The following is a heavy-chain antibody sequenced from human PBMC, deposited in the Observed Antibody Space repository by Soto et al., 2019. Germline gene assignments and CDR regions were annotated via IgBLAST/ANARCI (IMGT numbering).Heavy chain of an antibody. CDR3: ASTYSSSWYYYYGMDV. Sequence: SVKVSCKASGGTFSSYAISWVRQAPGQGLEWMGGIIPIFGTANYAQKFQGRVTITADESTSTAYMELSSLRSEDTAVYYCASTYSSSWYYYYGMDVCGQGTTVTVSS. CDR2: IIPIFGTA. V-gene: IGHV1-69*13. D-gene: IGHD6-13*01. CDR1: GGTFSSYA. J-gene: IGHJ6*02.